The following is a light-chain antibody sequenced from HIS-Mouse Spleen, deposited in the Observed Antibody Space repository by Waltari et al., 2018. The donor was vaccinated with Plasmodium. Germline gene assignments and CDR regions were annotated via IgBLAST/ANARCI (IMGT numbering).Light chain of an antibody. CDR2: EGS. V-gene: IGLV2-23*03. CDR1: SSDVGSYNL. CDR3: CSYAGSSTFV. J-gene: IGLJ3*02. Sequence: QSALTQPASVSGSPGQSIPISCTGTSSDVGSYNLVSWYQQHPGKAPKLMIYEGSKGPSGVSNRFSGSKSGNTASLTISGLQAEDEADYYCCSYAGSSTFVFGGGTKLNVL.